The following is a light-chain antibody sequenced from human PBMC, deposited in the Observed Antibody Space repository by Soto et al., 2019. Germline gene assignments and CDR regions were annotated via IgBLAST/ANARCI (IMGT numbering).Light chain of an antibody. J-gene: IGLJ3*02. CDR1: STNIGRNS. CDR3: AAWDDSLSGWV. Sequence: QSVLTQPPSASGTPGQRVSISCSGSSTNIGRNSISWYQNLPGTAPKLLIYTNNQRPSGVPARFSGSKSGTSASLAISGLQSEAEADYYCAAWDDSLSGWVFGGGTKLTVL. V-gene: IGLV1-44*01. CDR2: TNN.